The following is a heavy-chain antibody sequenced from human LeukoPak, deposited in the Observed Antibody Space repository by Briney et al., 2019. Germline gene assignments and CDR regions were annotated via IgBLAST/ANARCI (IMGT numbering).Heavy chain of an antibody. CDR2: ISVRSNYI. Sequence: GGSLRLSCAASGYTFSSYSINWVRQAPGRGLEWVSSISVRSNYIYYADSVRGRFSISRDDARDSLYLQMNSLRAEDTAVYYCVRLRRNSDTSGFYYYYDYWGQGTLVTVSS. J-gene: IGHJ4*02. CDR3: VRLRRNSDTSGFYYYYDY. CDR1: GYTFSSYS. D-gene: IGHD3-22*01. V-gene: IGHV3-21*01.